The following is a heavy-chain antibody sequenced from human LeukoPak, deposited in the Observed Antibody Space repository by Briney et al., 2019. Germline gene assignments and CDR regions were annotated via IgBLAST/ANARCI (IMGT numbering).Heavy chain of an antibody. Sequence: GGSQSLLCAGSGLTHCNARVHWVRQSRGKGVVWVSRFYSDGSSTSYPDSVKGRFTISRDNAKNTLYLQMNSLRAEDTAVYYCARVPPPVLLWFGELPDYWGQGTLVTVSS. CDR1: GLTHCNAR. CDR2: FYSDGSST. J-gene: IGHJ4*02. V-gene: IGHV3-74*01. D-gene: IGHD3-10*01. CDR3: ARVPPPVLLWFGELPDY.